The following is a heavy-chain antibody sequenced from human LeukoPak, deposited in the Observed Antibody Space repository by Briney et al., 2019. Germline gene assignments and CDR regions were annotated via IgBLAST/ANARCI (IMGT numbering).Heavy chain of an antibody. CDR2: IIPIFGTA. D-gene: IGHD3-10*01. CDR3: ARAERYYYGSGTGMDYYGMDV. Sequence: ASVKVSCKASGGTFSSYAISWVRQAPGQGLEWMGRIIPIFGTANYAQKCQGRVTITADESTSTAYMELSSLRSEDTAVYYCARAERYYYGSGTGMDYYGMDVWGQGTTVTVSS. CDR1: GGTFSSYA. V-gene: IGHV1-69*13. J-gene: IGHJ6*02.